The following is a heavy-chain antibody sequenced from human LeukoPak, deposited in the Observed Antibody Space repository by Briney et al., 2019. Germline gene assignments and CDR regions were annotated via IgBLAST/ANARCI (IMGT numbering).Heavy chain of an antibody. V-gene: IGHV3-66*01. CDR1: GFTVSSNY. CDR2: IYSGGST. CDR3: ARARAAVTTSDDY. J-gene: IGHJ4*02. D-gene: IGHD4-17*01. Sequence: GGSLRLSCAASGFTVSSNYMSWARQAPGKGLEWVSVIYSGGSTYYADSVKGRFTISRDNSKNTLYLQMNSLRAEDTAVYYCARARAAVTTSDDYWGQGTLVTVSS.